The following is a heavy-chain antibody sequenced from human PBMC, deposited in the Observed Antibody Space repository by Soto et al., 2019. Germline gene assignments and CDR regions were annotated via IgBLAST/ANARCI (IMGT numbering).Heavy chain of an antibody. J-gene: IGHJ3*01. D-gene: IGHD2-8*01. CDR3: AKDRSDFALYRSDPFDL. CDR2: ISDSGGTT. V-gene: IGHV3-23*01. CDR1: GFTFSSYA. Sequence: EVQLLESGGGLVQPGGSLRLSCAASGFTFSSYAMSWVRQGPRKGLEWVAGISDSGGTTYYVDSVKGRFTISRDNSRSTQCLQMNSLRPEDTAVYYCAKDRSDFALYRSDPFDLWGQGTMVTVSS.